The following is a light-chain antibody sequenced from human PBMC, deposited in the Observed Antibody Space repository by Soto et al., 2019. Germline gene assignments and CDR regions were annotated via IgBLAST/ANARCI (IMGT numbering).Light chain of an antibody. CDR3: QQYASSPVFT. J-gene: IGKJ3*01. CDR1: QTFSSSY. V-gene: IGKV3-20*01. Sequence: EIVLTQSPGTLSLSPGERATLSCRASQTFSSSYLAWYQQKPGQAPRLLIYGASSRATGIPDRFSGSGSGTDFTLTISRLEPEDFAVYYCQQYASSPVFTFGPGTKVDIK. CDR2: GAS.